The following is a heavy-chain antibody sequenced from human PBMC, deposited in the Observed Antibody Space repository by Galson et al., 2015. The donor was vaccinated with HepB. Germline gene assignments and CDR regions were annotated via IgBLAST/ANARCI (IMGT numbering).Heavy chain of an antibody. Sequence: SLRLSCAASGFTFSSYWMHWVRQAPGKGLVWVSRINSDGSSTSYADSVKGRFTISRDNAKNTLYLQMNSLRAEDTAVYYCARDSRARYYFDYWGQGTLVTVSS. V-gene: IGHV3-74*01. CDR3: ARDSRARYYFDY. CDR1: GFTFSSYW. CDR2: INSDGSST. J-gene: IGHJ4*02.